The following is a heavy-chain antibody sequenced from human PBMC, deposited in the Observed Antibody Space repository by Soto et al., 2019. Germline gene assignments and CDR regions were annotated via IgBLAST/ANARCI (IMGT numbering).Heavy chain of an antibody. D-gene: IGHD5-18*01. Sequence: QVQLVQSGAEVKNPGASVKVYCKASDYTVLNYGITWVRHAPGQGREWMGWISIYSGNTNYAQKFQDRVTLTKDTSTSTDLMELRSLRSDDTTVYYCARGVVSSYGLPDYWCQGTPVTVSS. CDR2: ISIYSGNT. CDR1: DYTVLNYG. V-gene: IGHV1-18*01. CDR3: ARGVVSSYGLPDY. J-gene: IGHJ4*02.